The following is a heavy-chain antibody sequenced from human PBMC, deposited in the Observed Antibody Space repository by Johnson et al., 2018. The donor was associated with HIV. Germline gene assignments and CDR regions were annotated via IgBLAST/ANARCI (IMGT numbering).Heavy chain of an antibody. CDR1: GFTFSNSW. D-gene: IGHD1-26*01. CDR3: ARGSYDGDAFDI. Sequence: VQLVESGGGLVKPGGSLRLSCAASGFTFSNSWMHWVRQAPGKGPVWVANIKQDGSEKYYVDSVKGRFTISRDNAKNSLYLQLNSLRAGDTALYYCARGSYDGDAFDIWGQGTMVTVSS. CDR2: IKQDGSEK. V-gene: IGHV3-7*01. J-gene: IGHJ3*02.